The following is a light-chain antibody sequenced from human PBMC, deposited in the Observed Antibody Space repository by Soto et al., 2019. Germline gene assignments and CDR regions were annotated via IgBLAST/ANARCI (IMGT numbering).Light chain of an antibody. J-gene: IGKJ1*01. CDR3: QQSYRTPRT. CDR1: HSSSSY. Sequence: DIQMTQSPSSLSASVGDRVTITCRASHSSSSYLNWYQQKPGKAPKLLIYAASSLQSGVPSRFSGSGSATDFTLTISSLLPEDFATYYCQQSYRTPRTFGQGTKVEIK. CDR2: AAS. V-gene: IGKV1-39*01.